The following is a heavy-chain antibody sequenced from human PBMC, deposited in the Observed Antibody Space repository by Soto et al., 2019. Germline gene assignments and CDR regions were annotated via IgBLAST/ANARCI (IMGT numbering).Heavy chain of an antibody. J-gene: IGHJ4*02. CDR1: GGSFSGYY. CDR2: INHSGST. D-gene: IGHD1-26*01. Sequence: QVQLQQWGAGLLKPSETLSLTCAVYGGSFSGYYWSWIRQPPGKGLEWIGEINHSGSTNYNPSLKSRVTISVDTSKNQFSLKLSSVTAADTAVYYCARTSFGPVGAKAFDYWGQGTLVTVSS. CDR3: ARTSFGPVGAKAFDY. V-gene: IGHV4-34*01.